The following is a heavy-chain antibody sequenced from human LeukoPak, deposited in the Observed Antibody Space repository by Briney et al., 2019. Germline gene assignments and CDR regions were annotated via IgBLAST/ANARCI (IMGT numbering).Heavy chain of an antibody. CDR3: ARQGARVEFDP. CDR2: INHSGST. CDR1: GGSFSGYY. V-gene: IGHV4-34*01. J-gene: IGHJ5*02. Sequence: PSETLSLTCAVYGGSFSGYYWSWIRQPPGKGLEWIGEINHSGSTNYNPSLKSRVTISVDTSKNQFSLKLSSVTAADTAVYYCARQGARVEFDPWGQGTLVTVSS.